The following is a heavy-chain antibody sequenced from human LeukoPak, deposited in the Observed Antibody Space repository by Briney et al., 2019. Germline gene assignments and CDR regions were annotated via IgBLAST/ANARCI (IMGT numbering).Heavy chain of an antibody. CDR3: ARGPKNDSRWIQLWVPFDY. Sequence: SVTVSCKASGGTFSSYAISWVRQAPGQGLEWMGGIIPIFGTANYAQKFQGRVTITADKSTSTAYMELSSLRSEDTAVYYCARGPKNDSRWIQLWVPFDYWGQGTLVTVSS. V-gene: IGHV1-69*06. CDR1: GGTFSSYA. J-gene: IGHJ4*02. CDR2: IIPIFGTA. D-gene: IGHD5-18*01.